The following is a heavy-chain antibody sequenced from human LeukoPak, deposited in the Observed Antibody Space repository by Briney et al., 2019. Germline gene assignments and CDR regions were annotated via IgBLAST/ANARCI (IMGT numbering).Heavy chain of an antibody. J-gene: IGHJ3*02. CDR2: VYYGGST. CDR1: GGSISSYY. CDR3: ARFRTSVAPI. V-gene: IGHV4-39*07. D-gene: IGHD6-19*01. Sequence: SETLSLTCTVSGGSISSYYWSWIRQPPGKGLEWVGSVYYGGSTYYNPSLKSRVTISVDTSKNHFSLKLSSVTAADTAVYYCARFRTSVAPIWGQGTMVTVSS.